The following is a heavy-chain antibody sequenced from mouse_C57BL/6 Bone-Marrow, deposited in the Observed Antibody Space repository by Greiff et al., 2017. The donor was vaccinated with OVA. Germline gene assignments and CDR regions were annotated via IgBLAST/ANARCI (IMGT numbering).Heavy chain of an antibody. CDR2: IYPGSGNT. V-gene: IGHV1-76*01. Sequence: QVQLKESGAELVRPGASVKLSCKASGYTFTDYYINWVKQRPGQGLEWIARIYPGSGNTYYNEKFKGKATLTAEKSSSTAYMQLSSLTSEDSAVYFCARSPPYGSSHRYYFDYWGQGTTLTVSS. CDR1: GYTFTDYY. CDR3: ARSPPYGSSHRYYFDY. D-gene: IGHD1-1*01. J-gene: IGHJ2*01.